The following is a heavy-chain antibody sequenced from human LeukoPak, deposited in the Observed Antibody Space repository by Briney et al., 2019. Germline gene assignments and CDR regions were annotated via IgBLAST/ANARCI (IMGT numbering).Heavy chain of an antibody. D-gene: IGHD1-26*01. Sequence: PSETLSLTCAVYGGSFGGYYWSWIRQPPGKGLEWIGEINHSGSTNYNPSLKSRVTISVDTSKNQFSLKLSSVTAADTAVYYCARGQRRSGSYTQRGAFAIWGKGKMVTIS. CDR2: INHSGST. CDR3: ARGQRRSGSYTQRGAFAI. J-gene: IGHJ3*02. CDR1: GGSFGGYY. V-gene: IGHV4-34*01.